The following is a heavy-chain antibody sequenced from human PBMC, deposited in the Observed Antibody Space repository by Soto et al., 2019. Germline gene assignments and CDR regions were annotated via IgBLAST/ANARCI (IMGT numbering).Heavy chain of an antibody. D-gene: IGHD2-21*02. J-gene: IGHJ4*02. Sequence: EVQLLESGGGLVQPGGSLRLSCAASGFTFSHYAMSWVRQAPGKGLEWVSALSGSGDSTYYADSVKGRFTISRDNSKXXXYLQMNSLRAEDTAVYYCAKENIVVVTSGDLDYWGQGTLVTVSS. V-gene: IGHV3-23*01. CDR2: LSGSGDST. CDR3: AKENIVVVTSGDLDY. CDR1: GFTFSHYA.